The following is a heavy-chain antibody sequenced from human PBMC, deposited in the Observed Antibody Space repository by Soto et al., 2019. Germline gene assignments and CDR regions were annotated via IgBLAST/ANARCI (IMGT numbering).Heavy chain of an antibody. Sequence: RLSCPASGFPFTSYAMVLVRHAPGKGLEWVSAISGSGGCTYYAHFVTGRFTISRDQSKNTLYLQMNRPRAEDPVVYYCAKVPAYAFWSGYYDYFDYWGQGPLVTVSS. CDR3: AKVPAYAFWSGYYDYFDY. J-gene: IGHJ4*02. D-gene: IGHD3-3*01. CDR1: GFPFTSYA. V-gene: IGHV3-23*01. CDR2: ISGSGGCT.